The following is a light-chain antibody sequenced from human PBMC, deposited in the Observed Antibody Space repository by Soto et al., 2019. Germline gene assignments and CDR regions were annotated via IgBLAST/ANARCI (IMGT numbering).Light chain of an antibody. CDR2: KAS. CDR1: QSISSW. J-gene: IGKJ1*01. Sequence: DIQMTQSPSTLSASVGDRVTITCRASQSISSWLAWYQQKTGKAPKLLIYKASSLESGVPSRFSGSGSGTESTLTISSLQPDDFANYYCQQYNSYWTFGQGTKVEIK. CDR3: QQYNSYWT. V-gene: IGKV1-5*03.